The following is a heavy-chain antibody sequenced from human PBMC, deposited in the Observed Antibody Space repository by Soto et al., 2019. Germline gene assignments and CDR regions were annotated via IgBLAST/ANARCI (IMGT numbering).Heavy chain of an antibody. CDR1: GFTFINYA. V-gene: IGHV3-30-3*01. D-gene: IGHD4-17*01. CDR2: ISYDGSNK. CDR3: ARDQVKGTMTIL. Sequence: QVQLVESGGGVVQPGRSLRLSCAASGFTFINYAMHWVRQAPGKGLEWVAVISYDGSNKYYADSVKGRFTISRDNSKNTMYLQMHSLSAEDTAVYHCARDQVKGTMTILWGQGTLVTVSS. J-gene: IGHJ4*02.